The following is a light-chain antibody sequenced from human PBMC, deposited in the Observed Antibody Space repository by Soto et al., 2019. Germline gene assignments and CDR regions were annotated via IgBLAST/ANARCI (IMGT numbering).Light chain of an antibody. CDR3: MLYIGSGIWV. CDR2: NTN. J-gene: IGLJ3*02. Sequence: QTVVTQEPSFSVSPGGTVTLTCDLTSGSVSTNHYPSWYQQTPGQAPRTLIYNTNPRSSGVPDRFSGSILGNKAALTIAGAQADDESDYYCMLYIGSGIWVFGGGTKVTVL. V-gene: IGLV8-61*01. CDR1: SGSVSTNHY.